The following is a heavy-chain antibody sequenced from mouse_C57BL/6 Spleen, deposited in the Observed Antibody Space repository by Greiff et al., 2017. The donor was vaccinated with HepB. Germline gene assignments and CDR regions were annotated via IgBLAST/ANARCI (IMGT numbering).Heavy chain of an antibody. CDR1: GYTFPSYW. D-gene: IGHD1-1*01. J-gene: IGHJ4*01. CDR3: ARSTIYYYGSSYAMDY. CDR2: IYPGSGST. V-gene: IGHV1-55*01. Sequence: QVQLQQPGAELVKPGASVKMSCKASGYTFPSYWITWVKQRPGQGLEWIGDIYPGSGSTNYNEKFKSKATLTVDTSSSTAYMQLSSLTSEDSAVYYCARSTIYYYGSSYAMDYWGQGTSVTVSS.